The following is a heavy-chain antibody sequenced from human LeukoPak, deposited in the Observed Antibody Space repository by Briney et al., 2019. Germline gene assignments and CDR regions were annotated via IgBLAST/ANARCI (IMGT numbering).Heavy chain of an antibody. CDR2: VHTSGGS. CDR3: VRLTIFGVLTINWFDP. V-gene: IGHV4-4*09. D-gene: IGHD3-3*02. J-gene: IGHJ5*02. CDR1: GASISHYY. Sequence: SETLSLTCTVSGASISHYYWSWIRQTPDRGLEWMGHVHTSGGSTYDPSLKTRLTMSIDTSKNQFSLKLTSVTAADTAVYYCVRLTIFGVLTINWFDPWGQGTLVTVSS.